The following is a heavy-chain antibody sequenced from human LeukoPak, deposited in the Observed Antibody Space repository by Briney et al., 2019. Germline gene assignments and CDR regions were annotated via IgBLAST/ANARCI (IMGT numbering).Heavy chain of an antibody. CDR3: ARDRMYSSSWYRDAFDI. V-gene: IGHV3-21*01. CDR2: ISSSSSYI. CDR1: GFTFSSYR. Sequence: GGSLSLSRAPSGFTFSSYRMNWVRQAPGKGLEWVSSISSSSSYIYYADSVKGRFTITRDNAKNALYLQMSSLRAEDTAVYYCARDRMYSSSWYRDAFDIWGQGTMVTVP. D-gene: IGHD6-13*01. J-gene: IGHJ3*02.